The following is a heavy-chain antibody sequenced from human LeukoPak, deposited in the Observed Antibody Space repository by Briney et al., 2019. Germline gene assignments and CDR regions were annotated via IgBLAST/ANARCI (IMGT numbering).Heavy chain of an antibody. CDR2: IIPILGIA. D-gene: IGHD5-18*01. V-gene: IGHV1-69*04. CDR1: GGTFSSYA. CDR3: ARDRGYSYGYRIDY. J-gene: IGHJ4*02. Sequence: ASVKVSCKASGGTFSSYAISWVRQAPGQGLEWMGRIIPILGIANYAQKFQGRVTITADKSTSTAYMELSSLRSEDTAVYYCARDRGYSYGYRIDYWGQGTLVTVSS.